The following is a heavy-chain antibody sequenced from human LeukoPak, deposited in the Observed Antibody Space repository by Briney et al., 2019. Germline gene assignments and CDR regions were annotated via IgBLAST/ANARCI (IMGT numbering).Heavy chain of an antibody. CDR1: GGSISSYY. J-gene: IGHJ3*02. Sequence: SETLSLTCTVSGGSISSYYWSWIRQPAGKGLEWIGRIYTSRSTNYNPSLKSRVTMSVDTSKNQFSLKLSSVTAADTAVYYCARVQWLALGDAFDIWGQGTMVTVSS. CDR2: IYTSRST. D-gene: IGHD6-19*01. V-gene: IGHV4-4*07. CDR3: ARVQWLALGDAFDI.